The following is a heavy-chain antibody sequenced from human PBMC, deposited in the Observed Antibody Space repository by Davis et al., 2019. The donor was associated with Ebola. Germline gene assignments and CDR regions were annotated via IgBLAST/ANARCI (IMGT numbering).Heavy chain of an antibody. Sequence: SVKVSCKASGGTFSSYAISWVRQAPGQGLEWMGGIIPILGIANYAQKFQGRVTITADESTSTAYMELSSLRSEDTAVYYCARDSPAREWELLRDGMDVWGQGTTVTVSS. CDR1: GGTFSSYA. CDR3: ARDSPAREWELLRDGMDV. CDR2: IIPILGIA. V-gene: IGHV1-69*10. D-gene: IGHD1-26*01. J-gene: IGHJ6*02.